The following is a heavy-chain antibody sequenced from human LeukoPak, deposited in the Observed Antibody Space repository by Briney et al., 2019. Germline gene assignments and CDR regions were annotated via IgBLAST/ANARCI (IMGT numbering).Heavy chain of an antibody. CDR3: ARDGYSSSWGLDY. CDR1: GFTFSNAW. Sequence: GGSLRLSCAASGFTFSNAWMNWVRQAPGKGLEWVGRIKSKTDGGTTDYAAPVKGRFTISRDNSKNTLYLQMNSLRAEDTAVYYCARDGYSSSWGLDYWGQGTLVTVSS. CDR2: IKSKTDGGTT. V-gene: IGHV3-15*07. D-gene: IGHD6-13*01. J-gene: IGHJ4*02.